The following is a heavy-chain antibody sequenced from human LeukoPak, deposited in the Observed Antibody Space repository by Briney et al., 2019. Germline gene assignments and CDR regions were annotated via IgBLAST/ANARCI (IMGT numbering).Heavy chain of an antibody. V-gene: IGHV4-39*01. CDR1: GDSISSSGYY. CDR2: IYYSGST. Sequence: PSETLSLTCPVSGDSISSSGYYWGWIRQPPGKGLEWIGTIYYSGSTYYNPSLKSRVTISVDTSKNQFSLRLSSVTAADTAVYYCARHSLEQQLYWFDPWGQGTLVTVSS. J-gene: IGHJ5*02. D-gene: IGHD6-13*01. CDR3: ARHSLEQQLYWFDP.